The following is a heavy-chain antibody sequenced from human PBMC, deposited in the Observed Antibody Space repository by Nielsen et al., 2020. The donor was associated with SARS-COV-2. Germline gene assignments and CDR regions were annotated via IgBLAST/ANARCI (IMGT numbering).Heavy chain of an antibody. J-gene: IGHJ6*02. CDR1: GGTFSSYA. D-gene: IGHD1-14*01. CDR3: ARASVSARNPSQDYYYGMDV. V-gene: IGHV1-69*13. CDR2: IIPIFGTA. Sequence: SVKVSCKASGGTFSSYAISWVRQAPGQGLEWMGGIIPIFGTANYAQKFQGRVTITADESTSTAYMELSSLRSEDTAVYYCARASVSARNPSQDYYYGMDVWGQGTTVTVSS.